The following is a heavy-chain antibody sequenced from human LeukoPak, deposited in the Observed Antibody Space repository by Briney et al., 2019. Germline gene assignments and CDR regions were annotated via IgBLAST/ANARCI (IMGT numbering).Heavy chain of an antibody. CDR2: VFYSGST. D-gene: IGHD5-24*01. Sequence: PSETLSLTCTVSGGSINNYYWSWIRQPPGKALEWIGYVFYSGSTNYNPSLKSRVTISVDTSKNQFSLKLSSVTAADTAVYYCARGNGYLAGAFDYWGQGTLVTVSS. CDR1: GGSINNYY. V-gene: IGHV4-59*01. J-gene: IGHJ4*02. CDR3: ARGNGYLAGAFDY.